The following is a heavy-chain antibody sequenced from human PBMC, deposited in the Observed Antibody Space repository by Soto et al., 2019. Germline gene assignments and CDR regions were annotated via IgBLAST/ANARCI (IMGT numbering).Heavy chain of an antibody. J-gene: IGHJ4*02. Sequence: SETLSLTCIVSGGSISSGDYKWNWIRQPPGKGLEWIGYIYSGGSTYYNPSLKSRVTISIDTSKNQFSLKLRSVTAADTAVYYCASRGYFYWLIDYWGQGTLVTVSS. CDR2: IYSGGST. CDR1: GGSISSGDYK. CDR3: ASRGYFYWLIDY. V-gene: IGHV4-30-4*01. D-gene: IGHD3-22*01.